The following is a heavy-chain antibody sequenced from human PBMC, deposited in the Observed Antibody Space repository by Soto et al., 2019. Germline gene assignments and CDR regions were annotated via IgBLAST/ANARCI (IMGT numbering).Heavy chain of an antibody. CDR1: GGTFSSYA. J-gene: IGHJ5*02. V-gene: IGHV1-69*12. CDR3: ARYGEPPQFDP. D-gene: IGHD4-17*01. Sequence: QVQLVQSGAEVKKPASSVKVSCKASGGTFSSYAISWVRQAPGQGLEWMGGIIPIFGTANYAQKFQGRVTITADESTITAYMELSSLRSEDTAVYYCARYGEPPQFDPWGQGTLVTVSS. CDR2: IIPIFGTA.